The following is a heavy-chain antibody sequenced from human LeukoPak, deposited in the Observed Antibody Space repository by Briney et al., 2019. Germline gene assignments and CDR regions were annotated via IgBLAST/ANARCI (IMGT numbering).Heavy chain of an antibody. Sequence: SQTLSLTCTVSGGSISSGDYYWSWIRQPPGKGLEWIGYIYYSGSTYYNPSLKSRVTISVDTSKNQFSLKLSSVTAAYTAVYYCARLDSLSWYHDYWGQGTLVTVSS. D-gene: IGHD6-13*01. CDR1: GGSISSGDYY. CDR2: IYYSGST. J-gene: IGHJ4*02. CDR3: ARLDSLSWYHDY. V-gene: IGHV4-30-4*01.